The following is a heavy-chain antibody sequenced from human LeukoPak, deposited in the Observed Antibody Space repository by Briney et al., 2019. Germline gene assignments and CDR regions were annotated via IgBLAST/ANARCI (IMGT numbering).Heavy chain of an antibody. CDR1: GGSVSSYY. Sequence: SETLSLTCTVSGGSVSSYYWSWIRQPAGKGLEWIGRIYTSGSTDYNPSLKSRVTMSVDTSKKQFSLKLSSVTAADTAVYYCARRRLHFDFWSEFDWYFDLWGRGTLVTASS. D-gene: IGHD3-3*01. V-gene: IGHV4-4*07. CDR3: ARRRLHFDFWSEFDWYFDL. J-gene: IGHJ2*01. CDR2: IYTSGST.